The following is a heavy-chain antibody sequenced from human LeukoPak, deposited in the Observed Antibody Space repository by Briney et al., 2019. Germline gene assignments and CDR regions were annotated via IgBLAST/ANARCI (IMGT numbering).Heavy chain of an antibody. V-gene: IGHV4-34*01. CDR1: GFTFNTYW. CDR2: INHSGST. D-gene: IGHD4-23*01. Sequence: KPGGSLRLSCAASGFTFNTYWMSWIRQPPGKGLEWIGEINHSGSTNYNPSLKSRVTISVDTSKNQFSLKLSSVTAADTAVYYCARGRWSNSTAGGVYFDYWGQGTLVTVSS. CDR3: ARGRWSNSTAGGVYFDY. J-gene: IGHJ4*02.